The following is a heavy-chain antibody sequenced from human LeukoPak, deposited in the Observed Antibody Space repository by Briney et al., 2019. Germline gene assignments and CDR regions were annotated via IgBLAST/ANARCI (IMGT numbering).Heavy chain of an antibody. Sequence: ASVKVSCKASGYTFTGYYMHWVRQAPGQGLEWMGWINPNSGGTNYAQKFQGRVTMTRDTSISTAYMELSRLRSDDTAVYYCARVALSSSGWYNWFDPWGQGTLVTVSS. CDR1: GYTFTGYY. CDR2: INPNSGGT. D-gene: IGHD6-19*01. J-gene: IGHJ5*02. V-gene: IGHV1-2*02. CDR3: ARVALSSSGWYNWFDP.